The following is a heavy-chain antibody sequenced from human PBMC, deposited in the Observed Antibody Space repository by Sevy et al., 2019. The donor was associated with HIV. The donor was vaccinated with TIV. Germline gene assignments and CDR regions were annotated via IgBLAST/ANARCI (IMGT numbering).Heavy chain of an antibody. V-gene: IGHV3-30-3*01. CDR1: GFTFSSYA. D-gene: IGHD3-10*01. CDR2: ISYDGSNK. Sequence: GGSLRLSCAASGFTFSSYAMHWVRQAPGKGLEWVAVISYDGSNKYYADSVKGRFTISGDNSKNTRYLQMNSLRAEDTAVYYCARDSTMVRAIFDYWGQGTLVTVSS. J-gene: IGHJ4*02. CDR3: ARDSTMVRAIFDY.